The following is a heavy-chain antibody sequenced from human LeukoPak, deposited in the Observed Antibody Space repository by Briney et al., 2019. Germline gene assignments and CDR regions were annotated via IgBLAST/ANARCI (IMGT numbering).Heavy chain of an antibody. CDR3: ARDGSTATVDAIDY. CDR2: VYYSGTI. CDR1: GGAIDNYY. Sequence: SETLSLTCTVSGGAIDNYYWSWIRQPPGKGLEWIAYVYYSGTINYNPSLKSRVTISVDTSKNQFSLKLSSVTAADTAVYYCARDGSTATVDAIDYWGQGTLVTVSS. D-gene: IGHD3-9*01. V-gene: IGHV4-59*12. J-gene: IGHJ4*02.